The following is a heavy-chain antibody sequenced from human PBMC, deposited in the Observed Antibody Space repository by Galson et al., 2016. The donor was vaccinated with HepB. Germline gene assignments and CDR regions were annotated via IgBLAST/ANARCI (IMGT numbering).Heavy chain of an antibody. J-gene: IGHJ4*02. CDR2: IHWYSSTK. D-gene: IGHD3-3*01. CDR3: AKGRRNTLLGVAVSGWGSNFDS. CDR1: GFPFEDYA. V-gene: IGHV3-9*01. Sequence: SLRLSCAASGFPFEDYAMHWVRQVPGKGLEWVAGIHWYSSTKDYADSVKGRFTISRDNAKKSLYLQMNSLRAEDTAFYYCAKGRRNTLLGVAVSGWGSNFDSWGQGILVTVSS.